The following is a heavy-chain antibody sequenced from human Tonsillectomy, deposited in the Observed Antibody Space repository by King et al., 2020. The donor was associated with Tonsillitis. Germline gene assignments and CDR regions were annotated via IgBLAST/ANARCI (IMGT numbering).Heavy chain of an antibody. V-gene: IGHV3-13*01. Sequence: EVQLVESGGGLVQPGGSLRLSCAASGFTFSNYDMHWVRQATGKGLEWVSAIGTAGDTYYPGSVKGRFTISRENAKNSLYLQMNSLRAGDTAVYYCARAVPNWGRDYYYGKDVWGQGTTVTVSS. CDR1: GFTFSNYD. CDR2: IGTAGDT. D-gene: IGHD7-27*01. CDR3: ARAVPNWGRDYYYGKDV. J-gene: IGHJ6*02.